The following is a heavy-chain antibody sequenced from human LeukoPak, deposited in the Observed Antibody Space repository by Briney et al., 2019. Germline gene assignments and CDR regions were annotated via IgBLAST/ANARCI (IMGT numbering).Heavy chain of an antibody. CDR1: GGSISSYY. D-gene: IGHD4-11*01. V-gene: IGHV4-59*01. J-gene: IGHJ6*03. CDR3: ARGRVSSSTWYSTYYYFFYMDF. CDR2: IYYSGST. Sequence: SETLSLTCTVSGGSISSYYRSWIRQPPGKGLEWIGYIYYSGSTNYNPSLKSRVTISVDTSKNQFSLKLSSVTAADTAVYFCARGRVSSSTWYSTYYYFFYMDFWGKGTTVTVSS.